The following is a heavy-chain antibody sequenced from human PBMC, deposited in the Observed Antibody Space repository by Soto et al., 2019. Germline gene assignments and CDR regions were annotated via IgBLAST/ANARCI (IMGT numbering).Heavy chain of an antibody. J-gene: IGHJ6*02. Sequence: QVQLVQSGAEVRKPGASVKVSCKASGYTFTTYGISWVRQAPGQGLEWMGWISGYDGQTNYAQKFQGRIIMTTDTPTSTVYMDLRSLGSDDTAVYYCAREGEMPYCRNGLDVWGQGATVTASS. D-gene: IGHD3-16*01. CDR3: AREGEMPYCRNGLDV. V-gene: IGHV1-18*01. CDR1: GYTFTTYG. CDR2: ISGYDGQT.